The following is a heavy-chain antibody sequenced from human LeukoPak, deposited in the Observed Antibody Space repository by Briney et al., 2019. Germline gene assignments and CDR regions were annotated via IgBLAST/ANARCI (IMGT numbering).Heavy chain of an antibody. CDR1: GFSFSNYW. J-gene: IGHJ4*02. CDR2: IKQDGSEE. V-gene: IGHV3-7*03. Sequence: GSLRLSCAASGFSFSNYWMSWVRQVPGKGLEWVANIKQDGSEEYYVDSVKGRFTISRDNAKNSLSLQMNSLRAEDTAIYYCARDKIVGATNFDYWGQGTLVTVSS. D-gene: IGHD1-26*01. CDR3: ARDKIVGATNFDY.